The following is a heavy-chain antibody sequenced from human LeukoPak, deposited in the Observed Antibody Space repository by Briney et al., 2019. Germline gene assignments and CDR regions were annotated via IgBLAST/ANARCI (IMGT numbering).Heavy chain of an antibody. D-gene: IGHD6-13*01. CDR1: GYTFTGYY. CDR3: ARDSLAPSSSWSHYYYYYGMDV. J-gene: IGHJ6*02. CDR2: INPNSGGT. V-gene: IGHV1-2*02. Sequence: ASVKVSCKASGYTFTGYYMHWVRQAPGQGLEWMGWINPNSGGTNYAQKFQGRVTMTRDTSISTAYMELSRLRSDDTAVYYCARDSLAPSSSWSHYYYYYGMDVWGQGTTVTVSS.